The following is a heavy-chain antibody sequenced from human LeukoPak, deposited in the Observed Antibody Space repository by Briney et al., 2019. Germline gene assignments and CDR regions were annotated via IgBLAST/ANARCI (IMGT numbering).Heavy chain of an antibody. D-gene: IGHD2-21*02. CDR2: INPSGGDT. J-gene: IGHJ4*02. CDR1: GYTFANYY. V-gene: IGHV1-46*01. Sequence: GASVKVSCKASGYTFANYYMHWVRQAPGQGLEWMGIINPSGGDTSYAQRFQGRVTMTRDMSTSTVYMELSSLKSEETAVYYCARGRRILMVTPNFDYWGQGTLVTVSS. CDR3: ARGRRILMVTPNFDY.